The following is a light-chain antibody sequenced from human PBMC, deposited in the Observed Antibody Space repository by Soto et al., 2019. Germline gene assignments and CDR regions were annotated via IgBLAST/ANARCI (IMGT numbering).Light chain of an antibody. J-gene: IGLJ1*01. Sequence: QSVLTQPPSVSGSPGQSVTISCTGTSSDVGGYNRVSWYQQPPGKAPKLLIYDVSNRPSGGSTRFSGSKSGNTASLTISGLQAVDEADHYRPSSTTGSASVFGPAPKVTVL. CDR1: SSDVGGYNR. CDR3: PSSTTGSASV. CDR2: DVS. V-gene: IGLV2-18*02.